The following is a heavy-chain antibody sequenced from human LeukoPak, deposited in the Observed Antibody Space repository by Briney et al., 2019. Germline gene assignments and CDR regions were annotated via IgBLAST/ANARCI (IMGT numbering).Heavy chain of an antibody. D-gene: IGHD3-10*01. Sequence: ASVKVSCNASGYTFTSHDINWVRQAPGQGLEWMGWITSDNGNINYAQKLQGRVTMTTDTSTNTAYMELRSLRSDDTAVYYCARADLWFGELSGSFDIWGQGTMVTVSS. CDR3: ARADLWFGELSGSFDI. CDR1: GYTFTSHD. CDR2: ITSDNGNI. V-gene: IGHV1-18*01. J-gene: IGHJ3*02.